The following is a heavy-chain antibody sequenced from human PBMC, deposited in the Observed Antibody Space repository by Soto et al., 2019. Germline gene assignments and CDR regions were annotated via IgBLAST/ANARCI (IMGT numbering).Heavy chain of an antibody. V-gene: IGHV1-69*01. Sequence: QVQLVQSGAEVKKHGSSVKVSCKASGGTFSSYAISWVRQAPGQGLEWMGGIIPIFGTANYAQKFQGRVTITADESTSTAYMELSSLRSEDTAVYYCARAPLGYCSSTSCYREYYFDYWGQGTLVTVSS. CDR1: GGTFSSYA. CDR2: IIPIFGTA. D-gene: IGHD2-2*02. CDR3: ARAPLGYCSSTSCYREYYFDY. J-gene: IGHJ4*02.